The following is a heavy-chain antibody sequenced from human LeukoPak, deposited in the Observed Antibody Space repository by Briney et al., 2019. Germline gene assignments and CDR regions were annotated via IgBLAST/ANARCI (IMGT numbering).Heavy chain of an antibody. V-gene: IGHV4-31*03. CDR1: GGSINSGGYY. CDR2: IYYSGIT. Sequence: SQTLSLTCTVSGGSINSGGYYWNWIRQHPGKGLEWIGYIYYSGITYYNPSLKSRLSISIDTSKNQFSLKLSSVTAADTAVYYCARDYYDGTGYHVFDIWGQGTMVTVSS. CDR3: ARDYYDGTGYHVFDI. D-gene: IGHD3-22*01. J-gene: IGHJ3*02.